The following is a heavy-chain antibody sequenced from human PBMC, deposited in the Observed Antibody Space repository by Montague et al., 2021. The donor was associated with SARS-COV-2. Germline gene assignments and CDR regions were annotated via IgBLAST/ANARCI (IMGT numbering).Heavy chain of an antibody. J-gene: IGHJ4*02. CDR2: IHHTGIT. V-gene: IGHV4-4*02. D-gene: IGHD6-13*01. Sequence: SETLSLTCAVSGASVTSINWWSWVRQPPGRGLERIAEIHHTGITNFNPSLRSRVSISLDTSKNQFSLTLNSVTAADTAIYYCASHPAFQQLYSWGQGTLVTISS. CDR1: GASVTSINW. CDR3: ASHPAFQQLYS.